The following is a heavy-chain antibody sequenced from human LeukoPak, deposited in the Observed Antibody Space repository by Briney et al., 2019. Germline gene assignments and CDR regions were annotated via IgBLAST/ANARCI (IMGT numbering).Heavy chain of an antibody. D-gene: IGHD3-9*01. CDR2: IYTSGST. J-gene: IGHJ6*03. V-gene: IGHV4-61*02. CDR3: ARDYYDILTGYYNYYYYYYMDV. Sequence: SETLSLTCTVSGGSISSGSYYWSWIRQPAGKGLEWIGRIYTSGSTNYNPSLKSRVTMSVDTSKNQFSLKLSSVTAADTAVYYCARDYYDILTGYYNYYYYYYMDVWGKGTTVTISS. CDR1: GGSISSGSYY.